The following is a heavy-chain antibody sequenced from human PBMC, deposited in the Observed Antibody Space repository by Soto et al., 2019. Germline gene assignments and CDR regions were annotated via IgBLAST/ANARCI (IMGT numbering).Heavy chain of an antibody. CDR2: TYYRSKWYN. CDR3: ARMGYCTNGVCYSASYYYYMDV. D-gene: IGHD2-8*01. J-gene: IGHJ6*03. V-gene: IGHV6-1*01. CDR1: GNSVSSNSAA. Sequence: PSQTLLLTCAISGNSVSSNSAAWNWIRQSPSRGLEWLGRTYYRSKWYNDYAVSVKSRITINPDTSKNQFSLQLNSVTPEDTAVYYCARMGYCTNGVCYSASYYYYMDVWGKGTTVTVSS.